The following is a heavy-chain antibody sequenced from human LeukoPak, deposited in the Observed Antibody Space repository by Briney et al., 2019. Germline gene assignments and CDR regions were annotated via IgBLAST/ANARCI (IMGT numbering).Heavy chain of an antibody. CDR3: TTPPD. Sequence: EGSLRLSCEASGITISSAWMSWVRQPPGKGLEYVARIKSESDGGTTDHAAPVKGRFTISRDDSKNTLYLQMNSLTIEDTAVHYCTTPPDWGQGTLVTVSP. V-gene: IGHV3-15*01. CDR2: IKSESDGGTT. J-gene: IGHJ4*02. CDR1: GITISSAW.